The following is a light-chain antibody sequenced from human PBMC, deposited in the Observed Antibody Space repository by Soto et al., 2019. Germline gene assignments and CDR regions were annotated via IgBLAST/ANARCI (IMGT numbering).Light chain of an antibody. Sequence: EIVLTQSPGTLSLSPLGGATLSFRASQSVDSSFLGWYQQKPGQSPRLLIYAASSRASGIPDRFSGSGSGTDFTLSINGLDPEDLAVYYCQQYRTVPWTFGQGTKVDIK. V-gene: IGKV3-20*01. CDR2: AAS. J-gene: IGKJ1*01. CDR3: QQYRTVPWT. CDR1: QSVDSSF.